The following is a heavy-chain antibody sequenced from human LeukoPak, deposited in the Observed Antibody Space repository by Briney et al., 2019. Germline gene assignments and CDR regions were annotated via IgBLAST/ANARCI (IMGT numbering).Heavy chain of an antibody. CDR1: GITFSHAW. CDR2: IKSKAYGETS. V-gene: IGHV3-15*01. CDR3: TMDLSGVAGIY. D-gene: IGHD3-10*01. J-gene: IGHJ4*02. Sequence: GGSLRLSCAVSGITFSHAWMSWVRQAPGKGLEWIGRIKSKAYGETSEYAARVTGRFTISRDGSRDTAYLQMNSLNTEDTAVYYCTMDLSGVAGIYWGRGTRVTVSS.